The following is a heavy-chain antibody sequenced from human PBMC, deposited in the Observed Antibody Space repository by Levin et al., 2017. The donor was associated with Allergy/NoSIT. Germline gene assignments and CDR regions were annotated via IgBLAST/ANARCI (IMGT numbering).Heavy chain of an antibody. CDR2: ISYDERNK. J-gene: IGHJ3*02. V-gene: IGHV3-30*18. D-gene: IGHD3-3*01. CDR1: GFTFRNYG. CDR3: AKEIFGSPTPHDAFDI. Sequence: GESLKISCAASGFTFRNYGIHWVRQAPGKGLEWVAVISYDERNKYYADSVKGRFTIARDNSKNTLDLQMNSLRAEDTAVYYCAKEIFGSPTPHDAFDIWGQGTMVTVSS.